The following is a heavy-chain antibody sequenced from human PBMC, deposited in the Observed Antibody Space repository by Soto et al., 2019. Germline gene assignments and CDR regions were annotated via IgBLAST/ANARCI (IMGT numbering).Heavy chain of an antibody. Sequence: PGGSLRLSCTASGFSFGDYAMSWFRQAPGKGLEWVGFIRSKAYGGTTEYAASVKGRFTISRDDSKSIAYLQMNSLKTEDTAVYYCTRDADPDSSRWYPLIWGQGTKVT. D-gene: IGHD6-13*01. CDR3: TRDADPDSSRWYPLI. J-gene: IGHJ3*02. V-gene: IGHV3-49*03. CDR1: GFSFGDYA. CDR2: IRSKAYGGTT.